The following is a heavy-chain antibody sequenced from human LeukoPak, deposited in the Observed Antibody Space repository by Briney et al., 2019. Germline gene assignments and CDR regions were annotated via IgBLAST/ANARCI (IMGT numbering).Heavy chain of an antibody. V-gene: IGHV4-61*02. CDR3: ARGLSRRDVYNRFDY. Sequence: SETLSLTCTVSGGSISSGSYYWSWIRQPAGKGLEWIGRIYTSGSTNYNPSLKSRFTISVDTSKNQFSLKLSSVTAADTAVYYCARGLSRRDVYNRFDYWGQGTLVTVSS. CDR1: GGSISSGSYY. CDR2: IYTSGST. D-gene: IGHD5-24*01. J-gene: IGHJ4*02.